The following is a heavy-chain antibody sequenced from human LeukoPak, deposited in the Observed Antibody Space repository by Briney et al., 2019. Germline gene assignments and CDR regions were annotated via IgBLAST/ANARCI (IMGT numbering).Heavy chain of an antibody. D-gene: IGHD1-14*01. CDR1: GFTFNDHW. J-gene: IGHJ4*02. V-gene: IGHV3-7*03. CDR2: INPDGSEE. Sequence: GGSLRLSCAASGFTFNDHWMTWVRQAPGKGLEWVATINPDGSEEFHVASVVGRFTISRDNAKKSLFLQMNSLRVEDTAVYSCTRPQNRVFHYWGQGTLVTVSS. CDR3: TRPQNRVFHY.